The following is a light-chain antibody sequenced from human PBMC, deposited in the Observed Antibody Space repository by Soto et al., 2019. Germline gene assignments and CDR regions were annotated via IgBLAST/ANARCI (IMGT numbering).Light chain of an antibody. CDR2: DTN. CDR3: LLSYSDARYVL. Sequence: QAVVTQEPSLTVSPGGTVTLTCGSSTGTVTSGHYPYWFQQKPGQAPRTLIYDTNNKHSWTPDRFSGSLLGYKAALTLSGAQPEDVADYHCLLSYSDARYVLFGGGTKLTVL. CDR1: TGTVTSGHY. J-gene: IGLJ2*01. V-gene: IGLV7-46*01.